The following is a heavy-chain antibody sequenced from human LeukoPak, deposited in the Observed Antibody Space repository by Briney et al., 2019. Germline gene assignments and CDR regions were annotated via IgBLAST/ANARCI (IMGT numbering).Heavy chain of an antibody. V-gene: IGHV4-39*01. CDR2: IYYSGST. CDR1: GGSISSSSYY. Sequence: SETLSLTCTVSGGSISSSSYYWGWIRQPPGKGLEWIGSIYYSGSTYYNPSLKSRVTISVDTSKNQFSLKLSSVTAADTAVYYCARHSGPDSPVSPFAVVTTEPPGGYWGQGTLVTVSS. CDR3: ARHSGPDSPVSPFAVVTTEPPGGY. J-gene: IGHJ4*02. D-gene: IGHD3-22*01.